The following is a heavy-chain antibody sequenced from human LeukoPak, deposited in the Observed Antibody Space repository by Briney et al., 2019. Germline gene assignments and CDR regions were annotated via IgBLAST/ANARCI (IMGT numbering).Heavy chain of an antibody. Sequence: QPGGSLRLSCAASGFTFSSYGMHWVRQAPGKGLEWVAFIRYDGSNKYYADSVKGRFTISRDNSKNTLYLQMNSLRAEDTAVYYCAKGDTPINYDFWSGYYGSFDYWGQGTLVTVSS. J-gene: IGHJ4*02. V-gene: IGHV3-30*02. CDR2: IRYDGSNK. CDR3: AKGDTPINYDFWSGYYGSFDY. D-gene: IGHD3-3*01. CDR1: GFTFSSYG.